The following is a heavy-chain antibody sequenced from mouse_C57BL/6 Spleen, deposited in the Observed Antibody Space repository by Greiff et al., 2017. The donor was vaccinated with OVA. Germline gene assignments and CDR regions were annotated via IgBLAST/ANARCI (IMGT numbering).Heavy chain of an antibody. D-gene: IGHD2-4*01. V-gene: IGHV1-22*01. CDR3: ARSYDYDGGCLDY. Sequence: VQLKESGPELVKPGASVKMSCKASGYTFTDYNMHWVKQSHGKSLEWIGYINPNNGGTSYNQKFKGKATLTVNKSSSTAYMELRSLTSEDSAVYYCARSYDYDGGCLDYWGQGTTLTVSS. CDR1: GYTFTDYN. J-gene: IGHJ2*01. CDR2: INPNNGGT.